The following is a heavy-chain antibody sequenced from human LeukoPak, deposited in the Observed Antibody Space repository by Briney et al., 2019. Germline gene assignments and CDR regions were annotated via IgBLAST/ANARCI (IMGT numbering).Heavy chain of an antibody. CDR1: GYTFTSYG. J-gene: IGHJ4*02. Sequence: GASVKVSCKASGYTFTSYGISWVRQAPGQGLEWMGWISAYNGNTNYAQKLQGRVTMTTDTSTSTAYMELRSLRSDDTAVYYCARWVIAAAGSYYFDYWGQGTLVTVSS. CDR3: ARWVIAAAGSYYFDY. D-gene: IGHD6-13*01. V-gene: IGHV1-18*01. CDR2: ISAYNGNT.